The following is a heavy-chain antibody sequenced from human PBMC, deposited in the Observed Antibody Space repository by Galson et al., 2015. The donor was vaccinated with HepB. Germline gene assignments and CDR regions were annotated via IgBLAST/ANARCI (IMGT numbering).Heavy chain of an antibody. D-gene: IGHD4-11*01. CDR1: GYTFTSYD. CDR2: MNPNSGNT. Sequence: SVKVSCKASGYTFTSYDINWVRQATGQGLEWMGWMNPNSGNTGYAQKFQGRVTMTRNTSISTAYMELSSLRSEDTAVYYCARASDYSNYAHSYWGQGTLVTASS. V-gene: IGHV1-8*01. J-gene: IGHJ4*02. CDR3: ARASDYSNYAHSY.